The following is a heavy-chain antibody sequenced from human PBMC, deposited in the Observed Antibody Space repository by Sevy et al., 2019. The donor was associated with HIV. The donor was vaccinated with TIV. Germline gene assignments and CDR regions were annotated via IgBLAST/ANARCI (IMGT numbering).Heavy chain of an antibody. J-gene: IGHJ1*01. V-gene: IGHV3-30*02. CDR3: AKDLWAASEGSQD. CDR1: GFTFSNYA. D-gene: IGHD3-16*01. CDR2: LYYDGSNK. Sequence: GGSLRLSCAASGFTFSNYAMHWFRQAPGKGLEWVAYLYYDGSNKQYANSVKGRFTISRDNFKNTLYLQMNSLTVEDTALYFCAKDLWAASEGSQDWGHGTLVTVSS.